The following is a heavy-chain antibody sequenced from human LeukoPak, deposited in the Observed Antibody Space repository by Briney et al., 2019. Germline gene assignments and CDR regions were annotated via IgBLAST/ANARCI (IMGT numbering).Heavy chain of an antibody. D-gene: IGHD1-26*01. CDR2: LSSSSGTI. V-gene: IGHV3-48*01. Sequence: GGSLRLSCAASGFTFSTYSMNWVRQAPGKGLEWVSYLSSSSGTIFYADSVKGRFAISRDNAKNSLYLQMNSLRAEDTAVYYCARDRWELPYYFDYWGQGTLVTVSS. CDR1: GFTFSTYS. J-gene: IGHJ4*02. CDR3: ARDRWELPYYFDY.